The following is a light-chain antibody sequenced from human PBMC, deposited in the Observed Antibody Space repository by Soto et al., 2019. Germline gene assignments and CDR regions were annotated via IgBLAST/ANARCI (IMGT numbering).Light chain of an antibody. CDR1: QSFRGL. J-gene: IGKJ5*01. Sequence: EVVLTPSPLTLSLSPGERATLSCRASQSFRGLLAWYQQKPGQAPRLLIYDAYNRATGIPPRLSGSGSGTDFTLTISSLEPEDSAVYDGQQRHMWPITFGQGTRLEIK. V-gene: IGKV3-11*01. CDR3: QQRHMWPIT. CDR2: DAY.